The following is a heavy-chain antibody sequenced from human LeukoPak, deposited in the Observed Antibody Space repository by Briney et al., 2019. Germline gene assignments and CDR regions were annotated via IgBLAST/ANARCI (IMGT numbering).Heavy chain of an antibody. D-gene: IGHD2-15*01. Sequence: SGTLSLTCAVSGGSISSSNWWSWVRQPPGKGLEWIGEIYHSGSTNYNPSLKSRVTISVDKSKNQFSLKLSSVTAADTAVYYCARLEGYCSGGSCPFDYWGQRTLVTVSS. J-gene: IGHJ4*02. CDR3: ARLEGYCSGGSCPFDY. CDR1: GGSISSSNW. V-gene: IGHV4-4*02. CDR2: IYHSGST.